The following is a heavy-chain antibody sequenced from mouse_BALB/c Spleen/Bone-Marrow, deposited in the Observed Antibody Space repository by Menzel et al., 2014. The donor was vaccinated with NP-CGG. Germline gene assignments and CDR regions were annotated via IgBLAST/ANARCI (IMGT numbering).Heavy chain of an antibody. CDR2: ISNGDGNT. CDR1: GLTFSNYN. V-gene: IGHV5-12-2*01. CDR3: ARHETGTGQYFDY. J-gene: IGHJ2*01. Sequence: EVKLMESGGDLVQPGGSLKLSCAASGLTFSNYNISWVRQTPEKRLERVAYISNGDGNTYYPDTAKGQFTISRDNAKNTLYLQMTSLKSEDTAIYYCARHETGTGQYFDYWGQGTTLTVSS. D-gene: IGHD4-1*01.